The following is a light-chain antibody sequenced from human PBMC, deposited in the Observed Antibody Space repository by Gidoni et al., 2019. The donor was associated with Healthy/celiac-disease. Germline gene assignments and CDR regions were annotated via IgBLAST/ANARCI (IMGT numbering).Light chain of an antibody. J-gene: IGKJ4*01. V-gene: IGKV3-11*01. CDR3: QQRSNWPLT. Sequence: IVLPQSPAPLSLSPGERATLSCRASQSVSSYLAWYQQKPGQAPRLLIYDASNRATGIPARFSGSGSGTDFTLTISSLEPEDFAVYYCQQRSNWPLTFGGGTKVEIK. CDR2: DAS. CDR1: QSVSSY.